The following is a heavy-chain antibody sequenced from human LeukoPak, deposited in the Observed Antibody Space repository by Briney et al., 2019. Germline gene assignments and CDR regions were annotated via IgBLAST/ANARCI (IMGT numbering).Heavy chain of an antibody. J-gene: IGHJ3*02. V-gene: IGHV1-18*01. Sequence: ASVKASCKASGYTFTSYGISWVRQAPGQGLEWMGWISAYNGNTNYAQKLQGRVTMTTDTSTSTAYMELRSLRSDDTAVYYCARVCPGSSWWGDSHDAFDIWGEGTMVTVSS. CDR1: GYTFTSYG. D-gene: IGHD6-13*01. CDR3: ARVCPGSSWWGDSHDAFDI. CDR2: ISAYNGNT.